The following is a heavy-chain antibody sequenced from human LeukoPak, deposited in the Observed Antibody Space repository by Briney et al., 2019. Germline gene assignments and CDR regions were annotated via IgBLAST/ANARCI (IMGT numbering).Heavy chain of an antibody. Sequence: GGSLRLSCSASGFTFSSYAMHWVRQAPGKGLEYVSAISSNGGSTYYADSVKGRFTISRDNSKNTLYLQMSSLRAEDTAVYYCVRDAGYSSGWYQNFDYWGQGTLVTVPS. D-gene: IGHD6-19*01. V-gene: IGHV3-64D*09. CDR1: GFTFSSYA. CDR3: VRDAGYSSGWYQNFDY. J-gene: IGHJ4*02. CDR2: ISSNGGST.